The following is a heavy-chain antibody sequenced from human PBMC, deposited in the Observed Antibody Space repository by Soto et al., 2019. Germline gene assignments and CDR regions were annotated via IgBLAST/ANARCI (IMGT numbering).Heavy chain of an antibody. CDR2: VTYIGST. CDR1: GVAISGGDAY. D-gene: IGHD2-2*01. V-gene: IGHV4-31*03. Sequence: PSETLSLTCTASGVAISGGDAYWTWMGQRPGMGLEWIGYVTYIGSTYYNPALKGRVAISVDTSKNEFSLKLNYVTDADTADDYCARDRPRVEVPVADVFDPWGQGKLVTVSS. J-gene: IGHJ5*02. CDR3: ARDRPRVEVPVADVFDP.